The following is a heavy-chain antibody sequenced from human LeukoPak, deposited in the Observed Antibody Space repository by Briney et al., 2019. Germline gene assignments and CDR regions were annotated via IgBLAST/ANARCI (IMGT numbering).Heavy chain of an antibody. D-gene: IGHD1-14*01. J-gene: IGHJ3*02. CDR2: ISSSDSTI. V-gene: IGHV3-48*03. CDR3: ATRWNHNAFDI. Sequence: GGSLRLSCAASGFTFSAYEMNWVRQAPGKGLEWVSYISSSDSTIYYADSVKGRFTISRDNAKNSLYLQMNSLRAEDTAVYYCATRWNHNAFDIWGQGTMVTVSS. CDR1: GFTFSAYE.